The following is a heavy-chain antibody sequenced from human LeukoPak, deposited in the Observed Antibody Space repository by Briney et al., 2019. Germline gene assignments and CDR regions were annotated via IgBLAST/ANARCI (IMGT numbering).Heavy chain of an antibody. Sequence: GGSLRLSCAASGFTFSSYGMSWVRQAPGKGLEWVSAISGSGGSTYYADSVKGRFTISRDNSKNTLYLQMNSLRAEDTAVYYCAKGPDILTGYYPPGYWGQGTLVTVSS. D-gene: IGHD3-9*01. CDR1: GFTFSSYG. CDR2: ISGSGGST. CDR3: AKGPDILTGYYPPGY. V-gene: IGHV3-23*01. J-gene: IGHJ4*02.